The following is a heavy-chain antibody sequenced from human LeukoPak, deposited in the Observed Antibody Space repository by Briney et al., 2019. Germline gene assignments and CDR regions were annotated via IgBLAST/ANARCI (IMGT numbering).Heavy chain of an antibody. D-gene: IGHD3-10*01. CDR3: AGRVWTKTRGLIGYFDY. V-gene: IGHV4-4*07. CDR1: GGSISRYH. CDR2: VSTSGT. J-gene: IGHJ4*02. Sequence: NPSETLSLTCTVSGGSISRYHWSWIRQPAGQGLEWIGRVSTSGTDYNPYLKSLVTMSVDTSKSEFSLNLSSVTAADTAVYFCAGRVWTKTRGLIGYFDYWGQGILVTVSS.